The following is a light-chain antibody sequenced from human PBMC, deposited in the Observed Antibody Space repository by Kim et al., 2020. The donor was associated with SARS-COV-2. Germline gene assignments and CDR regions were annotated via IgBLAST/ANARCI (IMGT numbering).Light chain of an antibody. CDR1: SSDVGGYNY. CDR3: CSYTSGSTWV. V-gene: IGLV2-14*03. J-gene: IGLJ3*02. Sequence: HAITISCTGTSSDVGGYNYVSWYQQHPGKAPKLMIYDVSKRPSGVSNRFSGSKSGNTASLTISGLQAEDEADYYCCSYTSGSTWVFGGGTQLTV. CDR2: DVS.